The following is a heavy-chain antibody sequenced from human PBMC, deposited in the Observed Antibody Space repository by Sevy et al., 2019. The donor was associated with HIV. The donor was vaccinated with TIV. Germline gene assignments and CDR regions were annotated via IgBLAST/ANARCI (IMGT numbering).Heavy chain of an antibody. CDR1: GFTFSKYS. V-gene: IGHV3-23*01. D-gene: IGHD2-8*01. J-gene: IGHJ4*02. CDR3: AREGCTKPHDY. CDR2: LSFGCGEI. Sequence: GGSLRLSCAASGFTFSKYSMSWVRQPPGKGLECVSTLSFGCGEINYADSVKGRFTISSENSNSSVYLQMNNQRPEDTAVYYCAREGCTKPHDYWGQGTLVTVSS.